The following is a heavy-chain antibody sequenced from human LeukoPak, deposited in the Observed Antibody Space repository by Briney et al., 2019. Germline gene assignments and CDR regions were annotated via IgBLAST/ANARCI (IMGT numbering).Heavy chain of an antibody. CDR2: ISAYNGNT. J-gene: IGHJ4*02. CDR1: GGTFSSYA. V-gene: IGHV1-18*01. CDR3: ARGYDHGVPFDY. D-gene: IGHD4-17*01. Sequence: ASVKVSCKASGGTFSSYAISWVRQAPGQGLEWMGWISAYNGNTNYAQKLQGRVTMTTDTSTSTAYMELRSLRSDDTAVYYCARGYDHGVPFDYWGQGTLVTVSS.